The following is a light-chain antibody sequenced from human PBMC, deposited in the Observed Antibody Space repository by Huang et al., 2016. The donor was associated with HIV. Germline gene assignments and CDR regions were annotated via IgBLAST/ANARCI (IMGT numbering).Light chain of an antibody. V-gene: IGKV3-15*01. CDR3: QQYNNWHLT. CDR1: QSVSTN. Sequence: IVMTQTPATLPVSPGGRATLSCRASQSVSTNLAGYQQKPGQTPRRIIYGSTTRATGVPARFSGSGSGTDFTLTINSLQSEDFGIYYCQQYNNWHLTFGGGTKV. J-gene: IGKJ4*01. CDR2: GST.